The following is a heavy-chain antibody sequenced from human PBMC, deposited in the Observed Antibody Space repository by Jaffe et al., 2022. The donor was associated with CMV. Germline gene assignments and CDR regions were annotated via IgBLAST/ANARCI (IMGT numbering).Heavy chain of an antibody. CDR1: GFTFSSYW. J-gene: IGHJ5*02. CDR3: ARVNLELLRFSWFDP. Sequence: EVQLVESGGGLVQPGGSLRLSCAASGFTFSSYWMSWVRQAPGKGLEWVANIKQDGSEKYYVDSVKGRFTISRDNAKNSLYLQMNSLRAEDTAVYYCARVNLELLRFSWFDPWGQGTLVTVSS. D-gene: IGHD1-7*01. V-gene: IGHV3-7*03. CDR2: IKQDGSEK.